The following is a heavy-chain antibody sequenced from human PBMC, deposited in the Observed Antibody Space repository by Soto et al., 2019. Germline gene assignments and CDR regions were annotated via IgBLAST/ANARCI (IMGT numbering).Heavy chain of an antibody. D-gene: IGHD2-21*02. CDR1: GYTFTGYA. CDR3: ARDLNIVVVTAIEANDY. CDR2: ISAYNGNT. J-gene: IGHJ4*02. Sequence: ASVKVSCKASGYTFTGYAISWVRQAPGQGLEWMGWISAYNGNTNYAQKLQGRVTMTTDTSTSTAYMELRSLRSDDTAVYYCARDLNIVVVTAIEANDYWGQGTLVTVSS. V-gene: IGHV1-18*01.